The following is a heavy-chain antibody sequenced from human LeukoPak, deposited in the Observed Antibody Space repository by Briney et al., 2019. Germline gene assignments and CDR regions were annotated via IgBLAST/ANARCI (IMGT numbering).Heavy chain of an antibody. Sequence: PGGSLSLSCAASGFTFSSYAMTWVRQAPGKGLEWVSTINSSGGSGGSTYYADSVKGRFTISRDNSKNTLYLQMNSLRAEDTAVYYCAKGGDGDYETQWKNYFDYWGQGTLVTVSS. V-gene: IGHV3-23*01. CDR1: GFTFSSYA. CDR2: INSSGGSGGST. J-gene: IGHJ4*02. CDR3: AKGGDGDYETQWKNYFDY. D-gene: IGHD4-17*01.